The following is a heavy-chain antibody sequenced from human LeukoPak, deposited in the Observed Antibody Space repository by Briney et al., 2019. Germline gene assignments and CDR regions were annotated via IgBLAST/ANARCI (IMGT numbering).Heavy chain of an antibody. CDR2: ISSSSSYI. V-gene: IGHV3-21*01. Sequence: PGGSLRLSCAASGFTFSSYGMSWVRQAPGKGLEWVSSISSSSSYIYYADSVKGRFTISRDNAKNSLYLQMNSLRAEDTAVYYCASFGGTAVLRDYWGQGTLVTVSS. CDR1: GFTFSSYG. D-gene: IGHD4-23*01. CDR3: ASFGGTAVLRDY. J-gene: IGHJ4*02.